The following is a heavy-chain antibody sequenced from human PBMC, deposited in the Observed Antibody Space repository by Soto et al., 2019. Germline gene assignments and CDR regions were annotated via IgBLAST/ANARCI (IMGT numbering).Heavy chain of an antibody. J-gene: IGHJ4*02. CDR2: IWYDGSNK. CDR3: ARDQNYGSGAQGH. D-gene: IGHD3-10*01. Sequence: GGSLRLSCAASGFTFSSYGMHWVRQAPGKGLEWVAVIWYDGSNKYYADSVKGRFTMSRDNSKNTLYLQMNSLRAEATAVYYCARDQNYGSGAQGHWGQGTLVTVSS. CDR1: GFTFSSYG. V-gene: IGHV3-33*01.